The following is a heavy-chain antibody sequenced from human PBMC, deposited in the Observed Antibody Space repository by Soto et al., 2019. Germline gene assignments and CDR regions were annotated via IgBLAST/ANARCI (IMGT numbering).Heavy chain of an antibody. Sequence: QVQLVESGGGVVQPGRSLRLSCAASGFTFSSYAMHWVRQAPGKGLEWVAVISYDGSNKYYADSVKGRFTISRDNSKNTLYLQMNGLRAEDTAVYYCAREGGYCSGGSCYSYGFDYWGQGTLVTVSS. V-gene: IGHV3-30-3*01. J-gene: IGHJ4*02. CDR1: GFTFSSYA. CDR2: ISYDGSNK. D-gene: IGHD2-15*01. CDR3: AREGGYCSGGSCYSYGFDY.